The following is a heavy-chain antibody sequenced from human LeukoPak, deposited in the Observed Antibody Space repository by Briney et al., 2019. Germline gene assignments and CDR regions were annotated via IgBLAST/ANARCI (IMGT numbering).Heavy chain of an antibody. V-gene: IGHV3-30*02. D-gene: IGHD2-2*02. CDR3: AKTSDQLLYSKFDF. CDR1: GFTFNSYG. Sequence: GGSLRLSCATFGFTFNSYGMHWVRQAPGKGLEWVAFIQYDGSYKFYADSVQGRFSVSRDNSKNTLFLQMNSLRAEDTALYYCAKTSDQLLYSKFDFWGQGTLVTVSS. J-gene: IGHJ4*02. CDR2: IQYDGSYK.